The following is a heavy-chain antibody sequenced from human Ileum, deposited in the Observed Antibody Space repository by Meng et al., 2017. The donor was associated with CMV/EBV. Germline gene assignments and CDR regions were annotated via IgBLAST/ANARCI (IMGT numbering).Heavy chain of an antibody. CDR3: TTSPGYCSGGKCYHSGGDY. Sequence: EVHSGDSGGGCLHLGGSRDPPGAASGFSVSNSHMNWVRQAPGKGLEWVSVIYSGGTTYYADSGKGRFTISRDDSKNTLYLQMNALRAEDTAIYYCTTSPGYCSGGKCYHSGGDYWGQGTLVTVSS. CDR1: GFSVSNSH. D-gene: IGHD2-15*01. V-gene: IGHV3-53*01. CDR2: IYSGGTT. J-gene: IGHJ4*02.